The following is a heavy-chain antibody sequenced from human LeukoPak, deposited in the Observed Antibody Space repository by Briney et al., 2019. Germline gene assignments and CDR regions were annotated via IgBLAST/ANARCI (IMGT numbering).Heavy chain of an antibody. J-gene: IGHJ6*02. Sequence: SETLSLTCTVSGGSISSYYWSWIRQPPGKGLEWIGYIYYSGSTNYNPSLKSRVTISVDTSKNQFSLKLSSVTAADTAVYYCARLNYDFWSGYQYYYGMDVWGQGTTVTVSS. CDR3: ARLNYDFWSGYQYYYGMDV. CDR1: GGSISSYY. CDR2: IYYSGST. V-gene: IGHV4-59*01. D-gene: IGHD3-3*01.